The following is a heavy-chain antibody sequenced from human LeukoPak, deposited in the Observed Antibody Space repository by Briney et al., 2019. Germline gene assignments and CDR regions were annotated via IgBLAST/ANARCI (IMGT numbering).Heavy chain of an antibody. J-gene: IGHJ5*02. CDR3: AKAVIRYFDWSYPGDWFDP. V-gene: IGHV1-2*02. D-gene: IGHD3-9*01. CDR1: GYTFTGYY. Sequence: ASVKVSCKASGYTFTGYYMHWVRQAPGQGLEWMGWINPNSGGTNYAQKFQGRVTMTRDTSISTAYMELSRLRSDDTAVYYCAKAVIRYFDWSYPGDWFDPWGQGTLVTVSS. CDR2: INPNSGGT.